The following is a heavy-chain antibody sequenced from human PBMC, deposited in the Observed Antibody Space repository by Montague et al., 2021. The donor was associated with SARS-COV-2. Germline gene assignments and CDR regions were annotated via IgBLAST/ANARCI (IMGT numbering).Heavy chain of an antibody. CDR2: IYYSGST. J-gene: IGHJ3*02. V-gene: IGHV4-59*01. CDR1: GGSISSYY. CDR3: ARGSGWMGNAFDI. D-gene: IGHD6-19*01. Sequence: SETLSLTCTVSGGSISSYYWSWIRQPPGQGLELIGYIYYSGSTNYNPSLKSRVTISVDTSKNQFSLKLSSVTAADTAVYYCARGSGWMGNAFDIWGQGTMVTVSS.